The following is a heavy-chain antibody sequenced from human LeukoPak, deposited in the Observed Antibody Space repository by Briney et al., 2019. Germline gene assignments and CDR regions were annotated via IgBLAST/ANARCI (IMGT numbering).Heavy chain of an antibody. CDR1: GDIFIDYY. J-gene: IGHJ4*02. V-gene: IGHV1-46*01. Sequence: GASVKVSCKTSGDIFIDYYMHWVRQAPGQGLEWMGIINPSGGSTTYAQKFQGRVSMTRDTSTSTVYMELGSLRFDDTALYYCTRDLDGSGWFRGMGYWGQGTLVTVSS. D-gene: IGHD6-19*01. CDR3: TRDLDGSGWFRGMGY. CDR2: INPSGGST.